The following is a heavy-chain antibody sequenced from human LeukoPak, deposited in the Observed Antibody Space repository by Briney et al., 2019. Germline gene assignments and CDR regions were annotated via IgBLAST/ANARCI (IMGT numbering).Heavy chain of an antibody. D-gene: IGHD4-17*01. CDR1: GFTFSDYY. CDR3: ARVPTVTSTHDAFDI. CDR2: ISSSGSTI. V-gene: IGHV3-11*01. Sequence: GGSLRLSCAASGFTFSDYYMSWIRQAPGKGLEWASYISSSGSTIYYADSVKGRFTISRDNAENSLYLQMNSLRAEDTAVYYCARVPTVTSTHDAFDIWGQGTMVTVSS. J-gene: IGHJ3*02.